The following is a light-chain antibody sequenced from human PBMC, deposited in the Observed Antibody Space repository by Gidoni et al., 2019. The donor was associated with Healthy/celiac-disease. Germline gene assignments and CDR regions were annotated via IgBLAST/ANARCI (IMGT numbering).Light chain of an antibody. CDR2: KVS. J-gene: IGKJ3*01. CDR1: QSLVYSDGTTY. V-gene: IGKV2-30*01. CDR3: MQGTHWTVT. Sequence: DVAIPQSPLSLLVTLEQPASLSCRSIQSLVYSDGTTYLNWFQQMPGQSPRRLVYKVSNRDSGVRERVSGSGSGTDFKLKISRVEAEDVGVYYCMQGTHWTVTFXPXTKVDIK.